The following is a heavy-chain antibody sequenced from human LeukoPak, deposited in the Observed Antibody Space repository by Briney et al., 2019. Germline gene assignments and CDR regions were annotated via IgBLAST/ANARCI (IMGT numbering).Heavy chain of an antibody. CDR2: IRFDGDNK. CDR1: GFTFSSYW. D-gene: IGHD5-18*01. J-gene: IGHJ4*02. CDR3: AKDRDSSNPYYFDY. V-gene: IGHV3-30*02. Sequence: GGSLRLSCAASGFTFSSYWMSWVRQAPGKGLEWVAFIRFDGDNKDYADSVKGRFTISRDNSRNTLYLQMNSLRAEDTAVYYCAKDRDSSNPYYFDYWGQGTLVTVSS.